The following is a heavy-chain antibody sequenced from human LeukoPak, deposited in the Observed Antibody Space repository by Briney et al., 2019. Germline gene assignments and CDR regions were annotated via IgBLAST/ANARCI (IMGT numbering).Heavy chain of an antibody. CDR1: GFTFSSYW. D-gene: IGHD6-13*01. CDR3: AKDGMSLDSSWFDY. Sequence: GGSLRLSCAASGFTFSSYWMSWVRQAPGKGLEWVANIKKDGSEKKYVDSVKGRFTISRDNAENLLYLEMNSLRAEDTAVYYCAKDGMSLDSSWFDYWGQGTLVTVSS. CDR2: IKKDGSEK. V-gene: IGHV3-7*01. J-gene: IGHJ4*02.